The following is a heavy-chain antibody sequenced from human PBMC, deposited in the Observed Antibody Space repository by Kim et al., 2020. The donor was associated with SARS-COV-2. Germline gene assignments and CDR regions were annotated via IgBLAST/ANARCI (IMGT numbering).Heavy chain of an antibody. Sequence: SVKVSRKASGGTFSSYAISWVRQAPGQGLEWMGGIIPIFGTANYAQKFQGRVTITADESTSTAYMELSSLRSEDTAVYYCAREADGSGSYDYWGQGTLVTVSS. CDR3: AREADGSGSYDY. CDR1: GGTFSSYA. V-gene: IGHV1-69*13. D-gene: IGHD3-10*01. J-gene: IGHJ4*02. CDR2: IIPIFGTA.